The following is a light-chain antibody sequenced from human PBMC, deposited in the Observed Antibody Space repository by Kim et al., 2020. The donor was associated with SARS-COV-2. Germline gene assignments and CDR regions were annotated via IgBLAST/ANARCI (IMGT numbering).Light chain of an antibody. V-gene: IGKV1-33*01. J-gene: IGKJ2*01. Sequence: ASVGDRVTITCQASQAINNYLNWYQQKPGKAPNLLIYDASNLETGVPSRFRGSGSGTYFTLTISSLEPEDIATYYCQQYDNKPPYIFGQGTKLEI. CDR2: DAS. CDR3: QQYDNKPPYI. CDR1: QAINNY.